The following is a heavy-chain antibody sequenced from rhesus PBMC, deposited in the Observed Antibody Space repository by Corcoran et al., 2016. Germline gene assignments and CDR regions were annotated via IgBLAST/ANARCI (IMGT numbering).Heavy chain of an antibody. CDR3: ARQGEYSSGWYGGVY. V-gene: IGHV4-99*01. Sequence: QVQLQESGPGLVKPSETLSLTCAVSGYSISSGYYWGWIRQPPGKGLEYIGYISGSSGSTYYNPSLNSRVTISKDTSKNQFSLKLSSVTAADTALYYCARQGEYSSGWYGGVYWGQGVLVTVSS. CDR2: ISGSSGST. J-gene: IGHJ4*01. D-gene: IGHD6-31*01. CDR1: GYSISSGYY.